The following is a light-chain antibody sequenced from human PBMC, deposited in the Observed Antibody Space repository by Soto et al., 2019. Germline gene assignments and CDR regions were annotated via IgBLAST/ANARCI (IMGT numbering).Light chain of an antibody. CDR3: QQYNSFRT. J-gene: IGKJ1*01. CDR1: ESVSTN. Sequence: EIEMTQSPATLSLAPGERVTLSCRASESVSTNLAWYQQKPGQAPRLLIYDSSTRATGIPDTFSGSGSGTEFTLTISSLQPDDFATYYCQQYNSFRTFGQGTKVDIK. CDR2: DSS. V-gene: IGKV3-15*01.